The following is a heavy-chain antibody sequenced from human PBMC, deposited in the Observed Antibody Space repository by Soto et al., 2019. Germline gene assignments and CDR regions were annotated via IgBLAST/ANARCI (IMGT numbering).Heavy chain of an antibody. CDR3: ARGEYSSSSVTFDP. D-gene: IGHD6-6*01. J-gene: IGHJ5*02. Sequence: SETLSLTCTVSGGSISSYYWSWIRQPPGKGLEWIGYIYYSGSTNYNPSLKSRVTISVDTSKNQFSLKLSSVTAADTAVYYCARGEYSSSSVTFDPWGQGTLVTVSS. V-gene: IGHV4-59*01. CDR2: IYYSGST. CDR1: GGSISSYY.